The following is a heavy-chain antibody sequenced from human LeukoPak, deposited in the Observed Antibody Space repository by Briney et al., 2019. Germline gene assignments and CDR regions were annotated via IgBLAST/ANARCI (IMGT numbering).Heavy chain of an antibody. Sequence: GGSLGLSCAASGFTFSSYGMHWVRQAPGKGLEWVAVISYDGSNKYYADSVKGQFTISRDNSKNTLYLQMNSLRAEDTAVYYCAKMNYGGDSVDWYFDLWGRGTLVTVSS. CDR1: GFTFSSYG. CDR2: ISYDGSNK. D-gene: IGHD4-23*01. J-gene: IGHJ2*01. V-gene: IGHV3-30*18. CDR3: AKMNYGGDSVDWYFDL.